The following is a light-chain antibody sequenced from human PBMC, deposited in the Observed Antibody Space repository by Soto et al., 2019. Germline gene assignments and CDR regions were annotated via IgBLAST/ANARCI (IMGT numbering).Light chain of an antibody. J-gene: IGKJ1*01. CDR1: QSISSW. CDR3: QQYNSYSWT. V-gene: IGKV1-5*03. CDR2: KAS. Sequence: DIQMTQSPSTLSASVGDRVTITCRASQSISSWLAWYQQKPGKAPKLLIYKASSLESGVPSRFSGSGSGTEFTLTISSLQPDDFDTYYCQQYNSYSWTVGQGTKVEIK.